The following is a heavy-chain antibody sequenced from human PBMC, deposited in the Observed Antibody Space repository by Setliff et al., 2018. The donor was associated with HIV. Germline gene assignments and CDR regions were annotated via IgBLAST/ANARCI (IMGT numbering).Heavy chain of an antibody. D-gene: IGHD2-2*01. CDR2: IYESGIT. V-gene: IGHV4-38-2*01. CDR1: GYSISSGYY. CDR3: ARGSDCDATTCGDYYYMDV. Sequence: SETLSLTCAVSGYSISSGYYWGWIRQPPGKGLEWIGSIYESGITYYNPSLKSRITISVDTSKKQFSLKLNSVTAADTAVYYCARGSDCDATTCGDYYYMDVWGKGTTVTVSS. J-gene: IGHJ6*03.